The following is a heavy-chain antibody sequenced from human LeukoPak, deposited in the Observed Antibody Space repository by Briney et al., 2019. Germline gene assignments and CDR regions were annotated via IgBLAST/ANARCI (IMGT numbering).Heavy chain of an antibody. V-gene: IGHV1-18*01. CDR3: ARESRDIVVVPAAPDY. CDR1: GYTFTSYG. D-gene: IGHD2-2*01. Sequence: ASVKVSCKASGYTFTSYGISWARQAPGQGLEWMGWISAYNGNTNYAQKLQGRVTMTTDTSTSTAYMELRSLRSDDTAVYYCARESRDIVVVPAAPDYWGQGTLVTVSS. CDR2: ISAYNGNT. J-gene: IGHJ4*02.